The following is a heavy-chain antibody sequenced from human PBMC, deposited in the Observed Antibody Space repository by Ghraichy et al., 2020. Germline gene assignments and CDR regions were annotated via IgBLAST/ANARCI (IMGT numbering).Heavy chain of an antibody. CDR3: ARDLLYGQQLDYYYYGMDV. CDR1: GFTFSSYS. CDR2: ISSSSSTI. J-gene: IGHJ6*02. V-gene: IGHV3-48*02. Sequence: GGSLRLSCAASGFTFSSYSMNWVRQAPGKGLEWVSYISSSSSTIYYADSVKGRFTISRDNAMNSLYLQMNSLRDEDTAVYYCARDLLYGQQLDYYYYGMDVWGQGTTVTVSS. D-gene: IGHD6-13*01.